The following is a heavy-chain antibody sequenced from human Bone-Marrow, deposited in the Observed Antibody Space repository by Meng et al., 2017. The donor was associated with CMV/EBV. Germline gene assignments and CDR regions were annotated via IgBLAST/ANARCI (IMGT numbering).Heavy chain of an antibody. D-gene: IGHD6-19*01. J-gene: IGHJ4*02. CDR2: TYYRSKWYN. Sequence: PCAISGDSVSSNSAAWNWIRQSPSRGLEWLGRTYYRSKWYNDYAVSVKSRITINPDTSKNQFSLQLNSVTPEDTAVYYCAKGQWLRGYYFDYWGQGTLVTVSS. V-gene: IGHV6-1*01. CDR3: AKGQWLRGYYFDY. CDR1: GDSVSSNSAA.